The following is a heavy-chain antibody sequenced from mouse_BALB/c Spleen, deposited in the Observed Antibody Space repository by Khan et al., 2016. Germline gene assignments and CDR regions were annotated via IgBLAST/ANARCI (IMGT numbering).Heavy chain of an antibody. J-gene: IGHJ4*01. CDR2: INTETGEP. Sequence: LVESGPELKKPGETVKISCKASGFTFTDFSMHWVKQAPGKGLKWMGWINTETGEPTYADDFKGRFAFSLETSASTAYLQIINLKNEDTATYFCARRWWAMDYWGQGTSVTVSS. V-gene: IGHV9-2-1*01. CDR1: GFTFTDFS. CDR3: ARRWWAMDY. D-gene: IGHD1-1*02.